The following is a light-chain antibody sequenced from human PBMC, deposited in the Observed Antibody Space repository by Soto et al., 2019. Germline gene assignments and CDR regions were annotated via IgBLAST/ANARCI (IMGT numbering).Light chain of an antibody. CDR3: HHYNNWPHT. V-gene: IGKV3-15*01. CDR1: QSVASN. Sequence: DIVMTQSPATLSVSPGERATLSCRASQSVASNFAWYQQRPGQAPRLLIYGASTRATGVPVRFSGSGSGTEFTRTISSLQSEDFAVYYCHHYNNWPHTFGGGTKVEIK. CDR2: GAS. J-gene: IGKJ4*01.